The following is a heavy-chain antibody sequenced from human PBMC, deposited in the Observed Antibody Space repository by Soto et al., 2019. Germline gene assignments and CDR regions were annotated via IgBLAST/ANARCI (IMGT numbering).Heavy chain of an antibody. D-gene: IGHD2-2*02. Sequence: PSETLSLTCAVSGGSISSSNWWSWVRQPPGKGLEWIGEIYHSGSTNYNPSLKSRVTISVDKSKNQFSLKLSSVTAADTAVYYCARGGVVVPAAIRGVSDYYYGMDVWGQGTTVTVSS. V-gene: IGHV4-4*02. CDR2: IYHSGST. CDR3: ARGGVVVPAAIRGVSDYYYGMDV. CDR1: GGSISSSNW. J-gene: IGHJ6*02.